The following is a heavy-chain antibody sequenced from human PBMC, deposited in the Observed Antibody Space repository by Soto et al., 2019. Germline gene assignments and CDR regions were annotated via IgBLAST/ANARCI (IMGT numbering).Heavy chain of an antibody. CDR3: ARVCGGDCHYGMDV. CDR1: GGSISSGGYY. D-gene: IGHD2-21*02. Sequence: QVQLQESGPGLVKLSQTLSLTCTVSGGSISSGGYYWSWIRQHPGKGLEWIGYIYYYGSTYYNPSLKSRVTISVDTSKNQFSLKLSSVTAADTAVYYCARVCGGDCHYGMDVWGQGTTVTVSS. J-gene: IGHJ6*02. CDR2: IYYYGST. V-gene: IGHV4-31*03.